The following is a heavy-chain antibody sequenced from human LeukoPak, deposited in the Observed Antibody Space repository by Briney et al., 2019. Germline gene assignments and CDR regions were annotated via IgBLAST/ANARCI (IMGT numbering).Heavy chain of an antibody. Sequence: GGSLRLSCAASGFPFSSYAMHWVRQAPGKGLEWVAFIRYDGSNKYYADSVKGRFTISRDNSKNTLYLQVNSLRAEDTAMYYCAKDLGYSYGYVDYWGQGALVTVSS. CDR2: IRYDGSNK. J-gene: IGHJ4*02. CDR1: GFPFSSYA. V-gene: IGHV3-30*02. D-gene: IGHD5-18*01. CDR3: AKDLGYSYGYVDY.